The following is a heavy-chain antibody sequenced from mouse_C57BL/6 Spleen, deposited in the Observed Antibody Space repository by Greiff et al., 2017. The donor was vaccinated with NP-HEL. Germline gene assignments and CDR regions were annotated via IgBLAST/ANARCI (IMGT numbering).Heavy chain of an antibody. Sequence: QVQLQQSGAELVRPGTSVKVSCKASGYAFTNYLIEWVKQRPGQGLEWIGVINPGSGGTNYNEKFKGKATLTADKSSSTAYMQRSSLTSEDSAVYFCARDYYGIDYAMDYWGQGTSVTVSS. CDR3: ARDYYGIDYAMDY. CDR2: INPGSGGT. J-gene: IGHJ4*01. CDR1: GYAFTNYL. D-gene: IGHD1-1*01. V-gene: IGHV1-54*01.